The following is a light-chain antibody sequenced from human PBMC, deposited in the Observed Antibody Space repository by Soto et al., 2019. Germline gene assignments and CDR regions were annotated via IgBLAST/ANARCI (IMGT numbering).Light chain of an antibody. CDR1: SSNIGAGYD. V-gene: IGLV1-40*01. CDR2: GNS. CDR3: QSYDSSLSGVV. Sequence: QTVVTQPPSVSGAPGQRVTISCTGSSSNIGAGYDVHWYQQLPGTAPKLLIYGNSNRPSGAPDRFSGSKSGTSAFLAITGLQAEDEADYYCQSYDSSLSGVVFGGGTQLTVL. J-gene: IGLJ2*01.